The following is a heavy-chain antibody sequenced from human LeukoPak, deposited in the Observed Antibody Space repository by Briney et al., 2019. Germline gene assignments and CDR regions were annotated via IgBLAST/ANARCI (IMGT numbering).Heavy chain of an antibody. J-gene: IGHJ4*01. Sequence: PGGSLRLSCAASGFTFRDSALAWVRQAPGKGLEWVSAISGSGSRTYYADSVKGRFTISRDNYKNTLFLQMNTLRAEDTAVYYCVKASFAGVTGTLDYWGQAPWSPSPQ. CDR3: VKASFAGVTGTLDY. CDR2: ISGSGSRT. V-gene: IGHV3-23*01. D-gene: IGHD3-16*01. CDR1: GFTFRDSA.